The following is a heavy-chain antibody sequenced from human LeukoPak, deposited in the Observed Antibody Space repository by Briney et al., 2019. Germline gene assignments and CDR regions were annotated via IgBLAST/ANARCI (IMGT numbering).Heavy chain of an antibody. CDR2: IRHDGSAT. Sequence: GGSLRHSCIASGFTFIRYGMHWVRQAPGKGLEWVTFIRHDGSATYYADSVKGRFTSSRDNSKRTVYLEVNSLRPEHTAFYYGARLMLGQAGVGATHVDYWGQGTLLSVSS. D-gene: IGHD1-26*01. V-gene: IGHV3-30*02. CDR1: GFTFIRYG. CDR3: ARLMLGQAGVGATHVDY. J-gene: IGHJ4*02.